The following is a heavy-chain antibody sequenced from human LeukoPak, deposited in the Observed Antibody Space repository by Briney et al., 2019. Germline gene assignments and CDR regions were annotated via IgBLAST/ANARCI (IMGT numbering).Heavy chain of an antibody. J-gene: IGHJ5*02. CDR3: ARRTGYSSTRWFDP. D-gene: IGHD6-13*01. CDR1: GYRLTNNW. V-gene: IGHV5-51*01. CDR2: IYPGDSDT. Sequence: GESLKISCKISGYRLTNNWIGWVRQVPGKGLEWMGIIYPGDSDTRYSPSFQGQVTISADKSISTAYLQWSSLKASDTAMYYCARRTGYSSTRWFDPWGQGTLVTVSS.